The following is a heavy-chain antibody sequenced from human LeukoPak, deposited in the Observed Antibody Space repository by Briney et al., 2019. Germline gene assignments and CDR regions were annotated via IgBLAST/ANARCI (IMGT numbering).Heavy chain of an antibody. CDR3: ARDAVVGPEGQGGIDC. CDR2: IYSGGST. CDR1: GFTVSSNY. Sequence: PGGSLRLSCAASGFTVSSNYMSWVRQAPGKGLEWVSVIYSGGSTYYADSVKGRFTISRDNSKNTLYLQMNSLRAEDTAVYYCARDAVVGPEGQGGIDCWGQGTLVTVSS. D-gene: IGHD3-16*01. J-gene: IGHJ4*02. V-gene: IGHV3-53*01.